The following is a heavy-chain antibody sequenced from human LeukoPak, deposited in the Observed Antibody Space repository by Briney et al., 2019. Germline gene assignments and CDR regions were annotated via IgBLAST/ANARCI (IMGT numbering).Heavy chain of an antibody. Sequence: PSETLSLTCAVYGGSFSGYYWSWIRQPPGKGLEWIGEINHSGSTNYNPSLKSRVTIPVDTSKNQFSLKLSSVTAADTAVYYCATGRPLYYYGSGSYYNRGGPRSDYWGQGTLVTVSS. CDR3: ATGRPLYYYGSGSYYNRGGPRSDY. CDR2: INHSGST. CDR1: GGSFSGYY. D-gene: IGHD3-10*01. V-gene: IGHV4-34*01. J-gene: IGHJ4*02.